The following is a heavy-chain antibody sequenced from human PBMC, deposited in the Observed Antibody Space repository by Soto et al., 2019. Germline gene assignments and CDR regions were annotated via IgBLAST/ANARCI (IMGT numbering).Heavy chain of an antibody. D-gene: IGHD3-22*01. Sequence: GGSLRLSCAASGFTFSSYAMTWVRQAPGKGLEWVSVISGSGGSTFYADSVKGRFTISRDNSKNTLYLQMNSLRAEDTAVYYCAKDRERMVVITSHLDYWGQGTLVTVS. CDR2: ISGSGGST. J-gene: IGHJ4*01. CDR3: AKDRERMVVITSHLDY. V-gene: IGHV3-23*01. CDR1: GFTFSSYA.